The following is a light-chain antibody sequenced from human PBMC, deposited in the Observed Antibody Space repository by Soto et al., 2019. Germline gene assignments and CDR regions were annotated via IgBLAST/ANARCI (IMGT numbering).Light chain of an antibody. CDR3: SSHTSGSTRV. V-gene: IGLV2-14*01. Sequence: QSVLTQPASLSGSPGQSIAISCTGTSGDVGGYDYVSWYQQHPDKAPKLMSYEVTKRPSWVSNRFSGSKSGNTASLTISGLQPEDEADYYCSSHTSGSTRVFGSGTKVTV. CDR2: EVT. CDR1: SGDVGGYDY. J-gene: IGLJ1*01.